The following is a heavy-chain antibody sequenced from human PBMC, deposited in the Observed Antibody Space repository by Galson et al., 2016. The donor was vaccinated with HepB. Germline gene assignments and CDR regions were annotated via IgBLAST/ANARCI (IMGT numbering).Heavy chain of an antibody. CDR2: INPNRGVT. CDR1: GYTFSDNL. CDR3: ARDKGSENGVSIDFPEYAFDF. Sequence: SVKVSCKASGYTFSDNLIHWVRQAPGQGLEWVGWINPNRGVTVFAQKFQGRITVTMDTSIKTVYMELRNLRSGDTALYYCARDKGSENGVSIDFPEYAFDFWGQGTMVTVSS. V-gene: IGHV1-2*02. D-gene: IGHD3-9*01. J-gene: IGHJ3*01.